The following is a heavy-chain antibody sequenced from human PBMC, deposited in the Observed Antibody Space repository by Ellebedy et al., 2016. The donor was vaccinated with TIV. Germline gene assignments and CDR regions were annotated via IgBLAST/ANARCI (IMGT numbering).Heavy chain of an antibody. CDR2: IYAYGSP. Sequence: SETLSLTXTVSGDSINSGNYYWSWIRQPAEKGLEWIGHIYAYGSPNYNPSLKSRVTMSLDTSTNHFSLDLASVTAADTAIYYCALGRYDFWRAHHDAFHLWGQGIMVTVSS. V-gene: IGHV4-61*09. CDR1: GDSINSGNYY. D-gene: IGHD3-3*01. J-gene: IGHJ3*01. CDR3: ALGRYDFWRAHHDAFHL.